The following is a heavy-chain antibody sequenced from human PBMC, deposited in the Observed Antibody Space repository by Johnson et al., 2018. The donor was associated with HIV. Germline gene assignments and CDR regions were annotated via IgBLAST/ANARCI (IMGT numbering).Heavy chain of an antibody. CDR2: IKQDGSEK. CDR1: GFTFSSYG. J-gene: IGHJ3*02. CDR3: ASDYYYDSRARLGAFDI. D-gene: IGHD3-22*01. V-gene: IGHV3-7*03. Sequence: VQLVESGGGLVQPGGSLRLSCAASGFTFSSYGMHWVRQAPGKGLEWVANIKQDGSEKYYVDSVKGRFTISRDNAKNSLYLQMNSLRAEDTAVYYCASDYYYDSRARLGAFDIWGQGTMVTVSS.